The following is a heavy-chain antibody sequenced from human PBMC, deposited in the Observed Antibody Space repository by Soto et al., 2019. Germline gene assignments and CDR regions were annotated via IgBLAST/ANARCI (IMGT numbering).Heavy chain of an antibody. CDR3: AKDSAFHWSNSSGMDV. Sequence: GGSLRLSCAASGFTFSSFGMHWVRQAPGKGLEWVAFMSYDGTKTYYADSVKGRFTISRDNSKNTLYLQMNSLGAEDTAVYYCAKDSAFHWSNSSGMDVWGQGTTVTVSS. CDR2: MSYDGTKT. D-gene: IGHD2-2*01. CDR1: GFTFSSFG. J-gene: IGHJ6*02. V-gene: IGHV3-30*18.